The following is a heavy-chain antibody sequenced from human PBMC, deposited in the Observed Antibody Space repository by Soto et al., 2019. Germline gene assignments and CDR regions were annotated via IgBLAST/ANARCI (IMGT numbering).Heavy chain of an antibody. CDR2: IYYSGST. J-gene: IGHJ5*02. D-gene: IGHD6-19*01. Sequence: SETLSLTCSVSGGSINSSSYFWGWVRQPPGKGLEWIGSIYYSGSTYYNPSLRSRVTISVDTSTNQFSLKLSSVTAADTAVFYCARQYSSGSRNWFDPWGQGTLVTVSS. V-gene: IGHV4-39*01. CDR1: GGSINSSSYF. CDR3: ARQYSSGSRNWFDP.